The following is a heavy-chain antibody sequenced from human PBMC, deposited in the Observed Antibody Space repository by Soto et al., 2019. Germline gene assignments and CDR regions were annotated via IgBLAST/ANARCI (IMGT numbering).Heavy chain of an antibody. V-gene: IGHV3-23*01. CDR3: AKDRRYFDWLLHLDY. J-gene: IGHJ4*02. CDR2: ISGSGGST. Sequence: GSLRLSCAASGFTFSSYAMSWVRQAPGKGLEWVSAISGSGGSTYYADSVKGRFTISRDNSKNTLYLQMNSLRAEDTAVYYCAKDRRYFDWLLHLDYWGQGTLVTVSS. D-gene: IGHD3-9*01. CDR1: GFTFSSYA.